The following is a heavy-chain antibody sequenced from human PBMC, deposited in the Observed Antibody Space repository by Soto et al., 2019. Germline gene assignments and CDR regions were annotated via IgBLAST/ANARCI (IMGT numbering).Heavy chain of an antibody. V-gene: IGHV4-39*01. D-gene: IGHD4-17*01. CDR3: ARQPSVTHAHFDY. J-gene: IGHJ4*02. CDR1: GASASIGGYY. CDR2: IYYSGLT. Sequence: SETLSLTCTVSGASASIGGYYWNWIRQSPGKGLEWFGSIYYSGLTYYNPSLESRVTISVDTSKMQFSLKLNSVTAADTAVYYCARQPSVTHAHFDYWGQGALVTFSS.